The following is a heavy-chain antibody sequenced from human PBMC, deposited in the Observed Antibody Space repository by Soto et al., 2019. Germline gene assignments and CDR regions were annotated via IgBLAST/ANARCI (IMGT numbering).Heavy chain of an antibody. CDR2: ISYDGGNE. D-gene: IGHD1-26*01. J-gene: IGHJ4*02. CDR1: GFTFSSYG. CDR3: AKDRYSGTYPTDFDS. Sequence: PGGSLRLSCAGSGFTFSSYGIHWVRQAPGKGLEWVALISYDGGNEKYTESVKDRFTISRDDSHNVAYLQMSSLRTEDTAMYYCAKDRYSGTYPTDFDSWGQGSLVTVSS. V-gene: IGHV3-30*18.